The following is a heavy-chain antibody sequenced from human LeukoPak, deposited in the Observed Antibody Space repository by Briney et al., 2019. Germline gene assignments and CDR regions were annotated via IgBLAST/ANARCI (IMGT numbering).Heavy chain of an antibody. V-gene: IGHV4-61*02. CDR3: ARDRRTGTTFSFDY. CDR2: IYTSGST. D-gene: IGHD1-7*01. CDR1: GGSISSGSYY. Sequence: SETLSLTCTVSGGSISSGSYYWSWIRQPAGKGLEWIGRIYTSGSTNYNPSLKSRVTTSVDTSKNQFSLKLNSVTAADTAVYYCARDRRTGTTFSFDYWGQGTLVTVSS. J-gene: IGHJ4*02.